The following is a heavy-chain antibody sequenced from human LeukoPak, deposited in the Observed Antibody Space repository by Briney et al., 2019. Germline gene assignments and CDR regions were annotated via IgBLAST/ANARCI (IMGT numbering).Heavy chain of an antibody. Sequence: GASVKVSCKASGYTFTGYYMHWVRQAPGQGLEWMGWINPNSGGTNYAQKFQGRVTMTRDTSISTAYMELSRLRSDDTAVYYCARDPEPDFYGFRDAFDIWGQGTMVTVSS. D-gene: IGHD1-14*01. CDR2: INPNSGGT. J-gene: IGHJ3*02. CDR3: ARDPEPDFYGFRDAFDI. V-gene: IGHV1-2*02. CDR1: GYTFTGYY.